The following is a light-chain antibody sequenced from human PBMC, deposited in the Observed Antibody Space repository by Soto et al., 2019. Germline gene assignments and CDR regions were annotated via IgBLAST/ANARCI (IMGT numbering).Light chain of an antibody. CDR2: GTS. CDR3: QQYNNRPPWT. Sequence: DIVMTHSRATLSVSPGERATLSFSASQSVSTNLAWYQQKPGQSPRLLIYGTSTRATGIPARFSGSGSGTEFSLTITSLQSEDFALYYCQQYNNRPPWTFGQGTKVDIK. J-gene: IGKJ1*01. V-gene: IGKV3-15*01. CDR1: QSVSTN.